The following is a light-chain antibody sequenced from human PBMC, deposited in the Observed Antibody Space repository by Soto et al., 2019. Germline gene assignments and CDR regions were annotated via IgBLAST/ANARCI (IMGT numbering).Light chain of an antibody. CDR1: QSVSSN. Sequence: EIVMTQSPVTLSVSPGERATLSCRASQSVSSNLAWYQQKPGQAPRLLIYGASTRATGIPARFSGSGSGTEFTLTISSMQSEDFEVYYCQQYNNWPPLTFGGGTKVEIK. V-gene: IGKV3-15*01. CDR3: QQYNNWPPLT. CDR2: GAS. J-gene: IGKJ4*01.